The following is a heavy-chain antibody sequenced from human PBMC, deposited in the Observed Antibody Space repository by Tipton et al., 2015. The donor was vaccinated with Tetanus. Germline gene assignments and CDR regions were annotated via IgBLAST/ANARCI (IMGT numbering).Heavy chain of an antibody. D-gene: IGHD3-10*01. CDR2: ISSSSRYI. Sequence: GSLRLSCAASGFTLSRYTLNWVRQAPGKGLEWVSSISSSSRYIYYADSVKGRFTISRDNAKNLMFLQMSALRAEDMGVYYCARDAYGSGSYFDLWGLGTQVTVSS. CDR3: ARDAYGSGSYFDL. V-gene: IGHV3-21*04. J-gene: IGHJ4*02. CDR1: GFTLSRYT.